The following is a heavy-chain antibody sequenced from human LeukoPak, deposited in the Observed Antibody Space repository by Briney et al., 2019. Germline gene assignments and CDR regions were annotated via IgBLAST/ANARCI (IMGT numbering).Heavy chain of an antibody. V-gene: IGHV3-23*01. J-gene: IGHJ4*02. CDR2: IIGSGVNT. Sequence: GGSLRLPCAASGFTFSSYAMSWVRQAPGKGLEWVSVIIGSGVNTYYADSVKGRFTISRDNSKNTMNLQMNSLRAEDTAVYYCAKSSTYYYGSGSSLEYWGQGTLVTVSS. CDR3: AKSSTYYYGSGSSLEY. CDR1: GFTFSSYA. D-gene: IGHD3-10*01.